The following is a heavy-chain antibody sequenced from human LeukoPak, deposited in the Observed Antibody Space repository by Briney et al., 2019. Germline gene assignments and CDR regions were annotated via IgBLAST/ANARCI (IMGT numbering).Heavy chain of an antibody. V-gene: IGHV4-34*01. Sequence: SETLSLTCAVYGGSFSGYYWSWIRQPPGKGLEWIGEINHSGSTNYNPSLKSRVTISVDTSKNQFSLKLSSVTAADTAVYYCARGKYYYGSGSYYTPYYFDYWGQGTLVTVSS. CDR1: GGSFSGYY. D-gene: IGHD3-10*01. CDR2: INHSGST. CDR3: ARGKYYYGSGSYYTPYYFDY. J-gene: IGHJ4*02.